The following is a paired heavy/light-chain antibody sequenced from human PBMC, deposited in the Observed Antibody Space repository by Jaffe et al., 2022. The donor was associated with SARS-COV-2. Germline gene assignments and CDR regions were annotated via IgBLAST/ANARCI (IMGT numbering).Light chain of an antibody. CDR2: AAS. CDR1: QGIKND. Sequence: AIQMTQSPSSLSASVGDRVTITCRASQGIKNDLGWYQQKPGKAPKVLIYAASSLQSGVPSRFSGSGSGTDFTLTISSLQPEDFATYYCLQDYDYPLTFGGGTKVEIK. CDR3: LQDYDYPLT. V-gene: IGKV1-6*01. J-gene: IGKJ4*01.
Heavy chain of an antibody. CDR3: ARRLASKPKYFFDY. CDR2: VYYNGIT. D-gene: IGHD5-12*01. Sequence: QVQLQESGPGLVKPSETLSLTCTVSGGSISTYYWTWIRQPPGKGLEWIGFVYYNGITKYNPSLESRVTISVDTSKNQFSLKLSSVTATDTAVYYCARRLASKPKYFFDYWGQGALVTVSS. J-gene: IGHJ4*02. V-gene: IGHV4-59*08. CDR1: GGSISTYY.